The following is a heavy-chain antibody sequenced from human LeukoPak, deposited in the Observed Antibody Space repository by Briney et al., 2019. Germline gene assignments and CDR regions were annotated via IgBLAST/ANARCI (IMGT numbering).Heavy chain of an antibody. D-gene: IGHD2-21*01. CDR1: GGSISSGRFP. CDR2: IYHNGAT. CDR3: ARGVHTGMIGVYFDD. J-gene: IGHJ4*02. Sequence: KASQTLSLTCEVSGGSISSGRFPWSWIRQSPGKGLEWIGYIYHNGATYDNPSLKSRVTLSIDRSKSHFSLSLSSVTAADTAVYYRARGVHTGMIGVYFDDWGQGIPVTVSS. V-gene: IGHV4-30-2*06.